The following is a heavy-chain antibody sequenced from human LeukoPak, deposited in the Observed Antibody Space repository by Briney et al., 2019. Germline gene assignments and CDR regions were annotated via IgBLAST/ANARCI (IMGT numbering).Heavy chain of an antibody. Sequence: PGGSLRLSCAASGFTFSSYSMNWVRQAPGKGLEWVSSISSSSSYIYYADSVKGRFTISRDNAKNSLYLQMNSLRAEDTAVYYCARVRIAVAAYNWFDPWGQGTLVTVSS. D-gene: IGHD6-19*01. J-gene: IGHJ5*02. V-gene: IGHV3-21*01. CDR1: GFTFSSYS. CDR2: ISSSSSYI. CDR3: ARVRIAVAAYNWFDP.